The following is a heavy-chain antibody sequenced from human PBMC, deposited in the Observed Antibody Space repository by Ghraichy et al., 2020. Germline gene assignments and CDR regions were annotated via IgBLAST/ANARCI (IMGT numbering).Heavy chain of an antibody. CDR1: GFTFADYA. Sequence: LTCAASGFTFADYAMHWVRQAPGKGLEWVSGINWNSDNIGYADSVKGRFTISRDNAKNSLYLQMNSLRAEDTALYYCAKDIGRGYDSGWVDYWGQGSLVTVSS. D-gene: IGHD6-19*01. CDR2: INWNSDNI. J-gene: IGHJ4*02. V-gene: IGHV3-9*01. CDR3: AKDIGRGYDSGWVDY.